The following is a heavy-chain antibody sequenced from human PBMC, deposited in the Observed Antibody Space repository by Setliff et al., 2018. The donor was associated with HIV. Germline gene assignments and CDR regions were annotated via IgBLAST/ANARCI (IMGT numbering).Heavy chain of an antibody. CDR3: ARLANGDIVATVDYFDY. CDR1: GYPISSGYY. CDR2: MYHSGSS. V-gene: IGHV4-38-2*01. Sequence: SETLSLTCAVSGYPISSGYYWGWIRQPPGKGLEWIGSMYHSGSSYYNPSLKSRVTISADTSRNQFSLKLNSVTAADTAVYYCARLANGDIVATVDYFDYWGQGTLVTVSS. J-gene: IGHJ4*02. D-gene: IGHD5-12*01.